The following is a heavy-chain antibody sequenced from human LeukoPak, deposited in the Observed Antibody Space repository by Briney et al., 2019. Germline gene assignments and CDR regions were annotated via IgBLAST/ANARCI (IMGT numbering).Heavy chain of an antibody. D-gene: IGHD3-10*01. CDR2: IYTSGST. CDR3: ARGVLWFGELFELYYYYMDV. V-gene: IGHV4-61*02. Sequence: SSETLSLTCTVSGGSISSSSYYWSWIRQPAGKGLEWIGRIYTSGSTNYNPSLKSRVTISVDTSKNQFSLKLSSVTAADTAVYYCARGVLWFGELFELYYYYMDVWGKGTTVTISS. J-gene: IGHJ6*03. CDR1: GGSISSSSYY.